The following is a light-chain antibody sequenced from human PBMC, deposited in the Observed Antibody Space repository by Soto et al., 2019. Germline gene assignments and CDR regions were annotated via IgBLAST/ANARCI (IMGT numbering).Light chain of an antibody. CDR2: GDN. V-gene: IGLV1-40*01. CDR1: TSNIGAPYD. Sequence: QSVLTQPPSVSGAPGQRVSISCTGSTSNIGAPYDVHWYQHLPGAAPKLLIYGDNNRPSGVPDRFSGSKSGTSASLAITSLQAEDEADYYCQSHDISLHNYVFGTGTQLTVL. CDR3: QSHDISLHNYV. J-gene: IGLJ1*01.